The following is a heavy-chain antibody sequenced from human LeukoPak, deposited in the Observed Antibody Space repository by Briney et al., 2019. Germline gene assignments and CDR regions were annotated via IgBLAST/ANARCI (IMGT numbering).Heavy chain of an antibody. CDR1: GFTLRSCR. CDR2: ISISINYI. CDR3: ARVGYYYDSSTYSDGFDM. J-gene: IGHJ3*02. V-gene: IGHV3-21*01. D-gene: IGHD3-22*01. Sequence: GGSLRLSCSASGFTLRSCRMNWVRQAPRKGLHWVSSISISINYIYYADSVKGQFTISREKATYSLYLQMNSLRAEDTAVYYCARVGYYYDSSTYSDGFDMWGQGTMVTVSS.